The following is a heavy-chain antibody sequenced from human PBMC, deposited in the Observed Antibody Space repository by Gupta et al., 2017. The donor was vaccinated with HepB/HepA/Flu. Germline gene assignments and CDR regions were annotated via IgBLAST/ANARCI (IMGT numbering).Heavy chain of an antibody. CDR3: ARVLRYFDWYSRRGYMDV. CDR2: INHSGST. Sequence: QVQLQQWGAGLLKPSETLSLTCAVYGGSFSGYYWSWIRQPPGKGLEWIGEINHSGSTNYNPSLKSRVTISVDTSKNQFSLKLSSVTAADTAVYYCARVLRYFDWYSRRGYMDVWGKGTTVTVSS. V-gene: IGHV4-34*01. D-gene: IGHD3-9*01. CDR1: GGSFSGYY. J-gene: IGHJ6*03.